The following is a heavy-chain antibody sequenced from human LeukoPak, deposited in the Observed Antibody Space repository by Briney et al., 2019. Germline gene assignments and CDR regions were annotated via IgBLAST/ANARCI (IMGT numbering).Heavy chain of an antibody. CDR1: GFTFDDYA. V-gene: IGHV3-9*01. CDR3: VKDYDSSGYIVDQ. Sequence: PGGSLRLSCAASGFTFDDYAMHWVRQAPGKGLEWVSGISWNSGSIGYADSVKGRFTISRDNAKNALYLQMNSLRVEDTALYYCVKDYDSSGYIVDQWGQGTLVTVSS. J-gene: IGHJ4*02. D-gene: IGHD3-22*01. CDR2: ISWNSGSI.